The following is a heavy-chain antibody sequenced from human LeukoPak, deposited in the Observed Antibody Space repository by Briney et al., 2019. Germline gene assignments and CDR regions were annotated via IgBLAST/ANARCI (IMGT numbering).Heavy chain of an antibody. CDR3: ARAGSWSSRPYFDY. CDR1: GVTLSSYA. Sequence: PGGSLRLSCTASGVTLSSYAMSWARQAPGKGLEWVSAVSGSGGSTYSADSVKGRFTISRDNSKNMVYLQTSSLRAEDTAVYYCARAGSWSSRPYFDYWGQGILVSVSS. D-gene: IGHD1-26*01. V-gene: IGHV3-23*01. CDR2: VSGSGGST. J-gene: IGHJ4*02.